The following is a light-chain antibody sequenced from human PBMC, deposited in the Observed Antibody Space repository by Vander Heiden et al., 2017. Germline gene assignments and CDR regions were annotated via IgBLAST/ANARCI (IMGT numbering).Light chain of an antibody. V-gene: IGLV2-14*03. CDR1: SSDVGGYNY. CDR2: DVS. Sequence: HSALTQPASLSGSPGQSITISGTGTSSDVGGYNYVAWYQQQPGKAPKLMIDDVSNRTSGGSNRFSGSKSGNTASLTTSGLQAEDEADYYCSSYTSSSTWVFGGGTKLTVL. CDR3: SSYTSSSTWV. J-gene: IGLJ3*02.